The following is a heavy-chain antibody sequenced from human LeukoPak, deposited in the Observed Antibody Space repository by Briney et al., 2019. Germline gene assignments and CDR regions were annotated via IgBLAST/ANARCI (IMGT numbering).Heavy chain of an antibody. D-gene: IGHD1-26*01. CDR2: IQQDGSEK. CDR1: GFTFSTYW. Sequence: GGSLRLSCAASGFTFSTYWMSWVRQAPGKGLEWVATIQQDGSEKYYVDSVKGRFTISRDNAKNSLYLQMNSLRAEDTAVYYCAKDEVGGHFEYWGQGTLVTVSS. V-gene: IGHV3-7*01. J-gene: IGHJ4*02. CDR3: AKDEVGGHFEY.